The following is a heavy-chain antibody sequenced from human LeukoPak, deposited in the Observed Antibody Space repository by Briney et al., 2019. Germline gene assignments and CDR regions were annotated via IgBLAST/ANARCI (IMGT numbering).Heavy chain of an antibody. V-gene: IGHV3-7*01. Sequence: GGSLRLSCAASGFTFNAYWMAWVRQAPGTGLEWVANINPAGSETFHVDPVKGRFSISRDHAKNLVYLQMNSLRAEDTAVYYCATFGLVAALDLWGQGTLVTVSS. CDR2: INPAGSET. CDR1: GFTFNAYW. J-gene: IGHJ4*02. CDR3: ATFGLVAALDL. D-gene: IGHD5-12*01.